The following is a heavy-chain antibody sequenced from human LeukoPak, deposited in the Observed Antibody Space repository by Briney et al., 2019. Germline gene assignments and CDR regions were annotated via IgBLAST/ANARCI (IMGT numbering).Heavy chain of an antibody. D-gene: IGHD2-15*01. J-gene: IGHJ4*02. CDR2: LYNAGST. Sequence: PGGSLRLSCVASGFIFSNNYMSWVRQAPGKGLEWVSVLYNAGSTYYADSVKGRFTISRDNSKNTLYLQMYSLRAEDTAVYYCAREVATALDYWGQGTLVTVSS. CDR1: GFIFSNNY. CDR3: AREVATALDY. V-gene: IGHV3-53*01.